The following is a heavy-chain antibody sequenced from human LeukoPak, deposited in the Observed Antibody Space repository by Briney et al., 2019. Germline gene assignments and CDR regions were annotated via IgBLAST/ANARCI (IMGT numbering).Heavy chain of an antibody. CDR2: IFYSGDT. Sequence: PSETLSLTCTVSGGSISSSTCYWGWIRQPPGRGLEWIGYIFYSGDTNYNPSLKSRVTMSLDTSKNQFSLRLNSVTAADTAVYYCARDQLGDAVDIWGQGTMVNVSS. D-gene: IGHD3-16*01. V-gene: IGHV4-61*01. CDR1: GGSISSSTCY. J-gene: IGHJ3*02. CDR3: ARDQLGDAVDI.